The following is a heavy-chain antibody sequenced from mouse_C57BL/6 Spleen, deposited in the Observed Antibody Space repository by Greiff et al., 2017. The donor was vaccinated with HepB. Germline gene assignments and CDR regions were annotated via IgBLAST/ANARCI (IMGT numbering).Heavy chain of an antibody. J-gene: IGHJ2*01. Sequence: LQESGPGLVKPSQSLFLTCSITGFPITSGYYWIWIRQSPGKPLEWMGYITHSGETFYNPSLQSPISITRETSKNQFFLQLNSVTTENTAMYYCAGDSRGRSGYYFDYWGQGTTLTVSS. CDR2: ITHSGET. CDR1: GFPITSGYY. V-gene: IGHV12-3*01. D-gene: IGHD3-2*02. CDR3: AGDSRGRSGYYFDY.